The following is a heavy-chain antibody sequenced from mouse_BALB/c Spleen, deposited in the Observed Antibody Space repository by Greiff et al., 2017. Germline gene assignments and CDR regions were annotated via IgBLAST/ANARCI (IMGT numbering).Heavy chain of an antibody. CDR1: GFAFSSYD. CDR3: ARIYDGYYGFAY. Sequence: EVKVVESGGGLVKPGGSLKLSCAASGFAFSSYDMSWVRQTPEKRLEWVAYISSGGGSTYYPDTVKGRFTISRDNAKNTLYLQKSSLKSEDTAMYYCARIYDGYYGFAYWGQGTLVTVSA. V-gene: IGHV5-12-1*01. J-gene: IGHJ3*01. D-gene: IGHD2-3*01. CDR2: ISSGGGST.